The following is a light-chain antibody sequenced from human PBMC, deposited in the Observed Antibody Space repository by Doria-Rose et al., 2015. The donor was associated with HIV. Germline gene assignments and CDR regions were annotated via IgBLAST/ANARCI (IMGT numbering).Light chain of an antibody. CDR2: AAS. V-gene: IGKV1-39*01. J-gene: IGKJ1*01. Sequence: QSPSSLSASIGDRVTSTCLARQTVSTYLNWFQQEPGKAPKLLIYAASRLQSGVPSRFSGSGSGTDFTLTISGLQPGDFATYYCQQTYSSPPWTFGQGTKVEMK. CDR3: QQTYSSPPWT. CDR1: QTVSTY.